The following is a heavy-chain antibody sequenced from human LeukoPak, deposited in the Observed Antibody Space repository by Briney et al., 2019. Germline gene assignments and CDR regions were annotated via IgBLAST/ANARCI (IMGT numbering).Heavy chain of an antibody. Sequence: GESLKISCKGSGYSFTSYWIGWVRQAPGKGLEWVAHINQDGSEKYYVDSVKGRFTISRDNAKNSLYLQMNSLRAEDTAVYYCARDFSGYDYNFDYWGQGTLVTVSS. CDR2: INQDGSEK. V-gene: IGHV3-7*01. CDR1: GYSFTSYW. J-gene: IGHJ4*02. CDR3: ARDFSGYDYNFDY. D-gene: IGHD5-12*01.